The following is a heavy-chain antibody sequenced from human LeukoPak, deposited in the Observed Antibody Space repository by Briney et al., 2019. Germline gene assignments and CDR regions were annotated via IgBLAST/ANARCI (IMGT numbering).Heavy chain of an antibody. CDR1: GFTFSTYW. Sequence: GGSLRLSCAASGFTFSTYWMHWVRQAPGKGLVWVSRINSDGSSTSYADSVKGRFTISRDNAKNTLYLQMNSLRADDTAVCYCARGSLRLPDYWGQGTLVTVSS. V-gene: IGHV3-74*01. CDR2: INSDGSST. CDR3: ARGSLRLPDY. D-gene: IGHD6-19*01. J-gene: IGHJ4*02.